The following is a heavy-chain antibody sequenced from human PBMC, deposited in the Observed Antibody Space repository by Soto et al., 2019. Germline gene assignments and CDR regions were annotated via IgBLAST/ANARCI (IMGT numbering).Heavy chain of an antibody. CDR2: IKSKTDGGTT. Sequence: GGSLRLSCAASGFTFSNAWMSWVRQAPGKGLEWVGRIKSKTDGGTTDYAAPVKGRFTISRDDSKNTLYLQMNSLKTEDTAVYYCTTAMPQKGWGIAVAGTRYWGQGTLVTVSS. CDR1: GFTFSNAW. D-gene: IGHD6-19*01. J-gene: IGHJ4*02. V-gene: IGHV3-15*01. CDR3: TTAMPQKGWGIAVAGTRY.